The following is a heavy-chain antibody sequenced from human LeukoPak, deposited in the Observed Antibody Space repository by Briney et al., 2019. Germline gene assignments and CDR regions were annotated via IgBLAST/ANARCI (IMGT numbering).Heavy chain of an antibody. Sequence: SQTLSLTCTVSGGSISSGDYYWSWIRQPPGKGLEWIGYIYYSGSTYCNPSLKSRVTISVDTSKNQFSLKLSSVTAADTAVYYCARELSAGYSYGTGYFDYWGQGTLVTVSS. CDR3: ARELSAGYSYGTGYFDY. J-gene: IGHJ4*02. CDR1: GGSISSGDYY. CDR2: IYYSGST. V-gene: IGHV4-30-4*01. D-gene: IGHD5-18*01.